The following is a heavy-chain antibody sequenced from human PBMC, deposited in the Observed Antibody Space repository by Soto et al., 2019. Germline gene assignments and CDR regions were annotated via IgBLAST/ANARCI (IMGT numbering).Heavy chain of an antibody. V-gene: IGHV3-30*18. Sequence: PGGSLRLSCAASGFTFRGYGMHWVRQAPGKGLEWLAVISNDGTNKYLADSVKGRLTLSRDNSRNTLSLEINNLRPEDTAVYYCGKDTLDCSGGDCPLYYYYGMDVWGQGTTVTVSS. J-gene: IGHJ6*02. CDR1: GFTFRGYG. D-gene: IGHD2-15*01. CDR3: GKDTLDCSGGDCPLYYYYGMDV. CDR2: ISNDGTNK.